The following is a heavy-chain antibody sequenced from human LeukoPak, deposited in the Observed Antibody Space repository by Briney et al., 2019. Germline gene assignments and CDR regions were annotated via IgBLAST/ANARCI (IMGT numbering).Heavy chain of an antibody. J-gene: IGHJ6*02. CDR3: ARDRRVLLWFGELAPSYYYYGMDV. CDR2: INHSGST. V-gene: IGHV4-34*01. CDR1: GGSFSGYY. Sequence: SETLSLTCAVYGGSFSGYYWSWIRQPPGKGLEWIGEINHSGSTNYNPSLKSRVTISVDTSKNQFSLKLSSVTAADTAVYYRARDRRVLLWFGELAPSYYYYGMDVWGQGTTVTVSS. D-gene: IGHD3-10*01.